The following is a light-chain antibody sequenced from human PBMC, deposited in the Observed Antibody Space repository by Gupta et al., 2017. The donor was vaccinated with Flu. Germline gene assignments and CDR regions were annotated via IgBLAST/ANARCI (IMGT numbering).Light chain of an antibody. CDR1: QSVSSSY. Sequence: EIVLTQSPGTLSLSPGERATLSCRASQSVSSSYLAWYQQKPGQATRLLIYGASSRATGIPDRFSGSGSGTDFTLTISRLEPEDFAVYYWQQYGSSPQTFGQGTKVEIK. CDR2: GAS. V-gene: IGKV3-20*01. J-gene: IGKJ1*01. CDR3: QQYGSSPQT.